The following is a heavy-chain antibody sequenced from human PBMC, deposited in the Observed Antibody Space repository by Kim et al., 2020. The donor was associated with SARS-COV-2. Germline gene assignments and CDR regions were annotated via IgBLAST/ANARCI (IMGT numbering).Heavy chain of an antibody. Sequence: GGSLRLSCAASGFTFSSYWMSWVRQAPGKGLEWVANIKQDGSEKYYVDSVKGRFTISRDNAKNSLYLQMNSLRAEDTAVYYCARDRTGETKGSYWYFDLWGRGTLVTVSS. CDR1: GFTFSSYW. J-gene: IGHJ2*01. CDR3: ARDRTGETKGSYWYFDL. V-gene: IGHV3-7*01. D-gene: IGHD7-27*01. CDR2: IKQDGSEK.